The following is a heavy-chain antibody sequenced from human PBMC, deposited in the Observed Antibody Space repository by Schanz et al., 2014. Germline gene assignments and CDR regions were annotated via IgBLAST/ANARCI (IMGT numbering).Heavy chain of an antibody. D-gene: IGHD1-1*01. V-gene: IGHV4-61*02. CDR2: VFPNGIT. CDR3: ARDTTWRLDL. Sequence: QVQLQESGPGLVKPSQTLSLTCTVSGGSIRSGTYYWSWIRQPAGKALEWVGRVFPNGITNYNPSPKSGFTISLNPPKSQFARALTSLTAADTAVYYCARDTTWRLDLWGRGTLVTVSS. J-gene: IGHJ2*01. CDR1: GGSIRSGTYY.